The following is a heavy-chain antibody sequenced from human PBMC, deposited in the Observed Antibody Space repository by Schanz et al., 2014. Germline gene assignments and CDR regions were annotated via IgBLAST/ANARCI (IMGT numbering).Heavy chain of an antibody. CDR1: GVSIGGYY. Sequence: QVQLQDSFPFLFPPSSPLSLTCTVSGVSIGGYYWGWIRPPAGKGLEWIGRIDTSGSTSYNPSLKSRVTMSLDTSKNQFSLKLSSVTAADTAVYYCARDRGYDFSFDPWGQGTLVTVSS. D-gene: IGHD3-3*01. V-gene: IGHV4-4*07. J-gene: IGHJ5*02. CDR2: IDTSGST. CDR3: ARDRGYDFSFDP.